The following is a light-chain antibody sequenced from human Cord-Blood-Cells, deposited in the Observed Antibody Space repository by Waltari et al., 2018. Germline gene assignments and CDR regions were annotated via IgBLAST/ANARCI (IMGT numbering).Light chain of an antibody. V-gene: IGLV2-23*01. CDR1: SSDVGSYNL. CDR3: CAYAGSSTYV. Sequence: QSALTQPASVSGSPGQSITISCTGTSSDVGSYNLVSWYQQHPGKAPKLMIYEGSKRPEGVSNRFSGSKSGHTASLTISGLQAEDEADYYCCAYAGSSTYVFGTGTKVTVL. CDR2: EGS. J-gene: IGLJ1*01.